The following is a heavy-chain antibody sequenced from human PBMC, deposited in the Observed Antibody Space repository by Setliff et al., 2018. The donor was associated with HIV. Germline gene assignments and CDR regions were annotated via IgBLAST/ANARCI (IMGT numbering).Heavy chain of an antibody. CDR2: ISGSGSSA. D-gene: IGHD5-12*01. Sequence: PGGSLRLSCTSSGFTFSNYAMSWVRQAPGNGLEWVSAISGSGSSAYYADSVKGRFTISRDNSKNTVYLEMNSLRGDDTAVYFCAKDRGQGYSGYYGCDSWGQGTLVTVSS. J-gene: IGHJ5*02. CDR3: AKDRGQGYSGYYGCDS. CDR1: GFTFSNYA. V-gene: IGHV3-23*01.